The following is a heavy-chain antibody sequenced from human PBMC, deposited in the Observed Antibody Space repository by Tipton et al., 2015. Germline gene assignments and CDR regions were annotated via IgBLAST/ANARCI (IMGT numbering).Heavy chain of an antibody. D-gene: IGHD4-17*01. CDR2: IRGSGSDT. Sequence: GSLRLSCAVSGFSFSNFAMSWVRQAPGKGLEWVSAIRGSGSDTYYADFVKGRFTLSRDNSKNTLYLQMNSLRAEDTAVYYCASGHGDYVNGMDVWGQGTTVTVSS. J-gene: IGHJ6*02. V-gene: IGHV3-23*01. CDR1: GFSFSNFA. CDR3: ASGHGDYVNGMDV.